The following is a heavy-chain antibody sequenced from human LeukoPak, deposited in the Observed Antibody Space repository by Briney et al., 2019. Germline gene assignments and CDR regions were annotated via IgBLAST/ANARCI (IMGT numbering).Heavy chain of an antibody. D-gene: IGHD6-13*01. Sequence: SETLSLTCTVSGYSISSGYYRGWIRQPPGKVLEWIGYSYYSGSTNYNPSLKSRVTISVDTSKNQFSLKLSSVTAEDTAVYYCARTTEAHSWRTRYYDYYMDVWGKGTTVTVSS. V-gene: IGHV4-61*01. CDR1: GYSISSGYY. CDR3: ARTTEAHSWRTRYYDYYMDV. J-gene: IGHJ6*03. CDR2: SYYSGST.